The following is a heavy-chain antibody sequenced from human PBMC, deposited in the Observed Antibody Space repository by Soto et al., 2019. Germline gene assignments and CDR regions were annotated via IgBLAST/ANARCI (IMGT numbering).Heavy chain of an antibody. V-gene: IGHV1-2*02. CDR3: SRPLRWNGNPFDP. CDR2: INPNSGGT. Sequence: GASVKVSCKASGYTFTGYYMHWVRQAPGQGLEWMGWINPNSGGTNYAQKFQGRVTMTRDTSISTAYMELSRLRSDDTAVYYCSRPLRWNGNPFDPWGQGTLVTV. D-gene: IGHD1-1*01. J-gene: IGHJ5*02. CDR1: GYTFTGYY.